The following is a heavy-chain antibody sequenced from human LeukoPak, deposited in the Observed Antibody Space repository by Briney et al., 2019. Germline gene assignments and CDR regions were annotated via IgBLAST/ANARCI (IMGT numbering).Heavy chain of an antibody. CDR2: ISAYNGNT. J-gene: IGHJ4*02. CDR3: VRSTTRYYYDSSGYFDY. CDR1: GYTFTSYG. D-gene: IGHD3-22*01. V-gene: IGHV1-18*01. Sequence: ASVKVSCKASGYTFTSYGISWVRQAPGQGPEWMGWISAYNGNTNYAQKLQGRVTMTTDTSTSTAYMELRSLRSDDTAVYYCVRSTTRYYYDSSGYFDYWGQGTLVTVSS.